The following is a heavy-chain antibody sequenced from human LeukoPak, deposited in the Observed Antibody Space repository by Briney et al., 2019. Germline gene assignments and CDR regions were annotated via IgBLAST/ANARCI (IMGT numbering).Heavy chain of an antibody. CDR1: GFTFSSYS. J-gene: IGHJ4*02. D-gene: IGHD3-10*01. Sequence: PGGSLRLSCVASGFTFSSYSMSWVRQAPGKGLDWVSSISGSGSDTYYADSVKGRFTVSRDNAKNSLFLQMSSLRAEDTAVYYCARRFGQLLNPLDYWGQGTLLTVSS. CDR3: ARRFGQLLNPLDY. V-gene: IGHV3-21*01. CDR2: ISGSGSDT.